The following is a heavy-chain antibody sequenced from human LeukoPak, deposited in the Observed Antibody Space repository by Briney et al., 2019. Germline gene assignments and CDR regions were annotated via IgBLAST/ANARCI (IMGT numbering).Heavy chain of an antibody. CDR2: IYAGGTT. J-gene: IGHJ4*02. CDR1: DFTFSSNY. D-gene: IGHD3-10*01. CDR3: AKVIREVHMSYDY. V-gene: IGHV3-53*01. Sequence: GGSLRLSCAASDFTFSSNYMSWVRQAPGKGLEWVSIIYAGGTTYYADSVKGRFTISRDNSKNTLYLQMNSLRAEDTAVYYCAKVIREVHMSYDYWGQGALVTVSS.